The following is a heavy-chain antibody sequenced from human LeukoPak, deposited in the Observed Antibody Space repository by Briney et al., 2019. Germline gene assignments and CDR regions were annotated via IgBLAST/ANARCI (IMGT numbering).Heavy chain of an antibody. D-gene: IGHD6-13*01. J-gene: IGHJ6*03. CDR3: ARGASSSSWPYYYYYYMDV. CDR2: ISVSGNT. Sequence: GGSLRPSCAASGFTLSSYAMSWVRQGPGKGLEWVSAISVSGNTYHADSVKGRFTISRDNAKNSLYLQMNSLRAEDTAVYYCARGASSSSWPYYYYYYMDVWGKGTTVTISS. V-gene: IGHV3-23*01. CDR1: GFTLSSYA.